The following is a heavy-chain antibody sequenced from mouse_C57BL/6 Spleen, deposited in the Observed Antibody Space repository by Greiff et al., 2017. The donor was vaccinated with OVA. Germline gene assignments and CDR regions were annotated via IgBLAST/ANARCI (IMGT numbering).Heavy chain of an antibody. D-gene: IGHD1-1*01. CDR1: GYTFTSYW. CDR2: IDPSDSYT. Sequence: VQLQQPGAELVMPGASVKLSCKASGYTFTSYWMHWVKQRPGQGLEWIGEIDPSDSYTNYNQKFKGKSTLTVDKSSSTAYMQLSSLTSEDSAVYYCARRNYGSSLYWYFDVWGTGTTVTVSS. V-gene: IGHV1-69*01. CDR3: ARRNYGSSLYWYFDV. J-gene: IGHJ1*03.